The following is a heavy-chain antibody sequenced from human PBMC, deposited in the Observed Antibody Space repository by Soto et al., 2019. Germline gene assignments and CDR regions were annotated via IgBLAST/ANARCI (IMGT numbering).Heavy chain of an antibody. D-gene: IGHD3-22*01. CDR3: ARHLYYYDSSGYYSSFDY. J-gene: IGHJ4*02. Sequence: PSETLSLTCTVSGGSISSSSYYWGWIRQPPGKGLEWIGSIYYSGSTYYNPSLKSRVTISVDTSKNQFSLKLSSVTAADTAVYYCARHLYYYDSSGYYSSFDYWGQGTLVTVSS. V-gene: IGHV4-39*01. CDR1: GGSISSSSYY. CDR2: IYYSGST.